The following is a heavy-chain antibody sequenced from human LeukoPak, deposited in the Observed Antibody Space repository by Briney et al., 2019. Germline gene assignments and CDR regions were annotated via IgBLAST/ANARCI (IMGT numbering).Heavy chain of an antibody. CDR3: ARADIVVVPAAIMAGFFAY. Sequence: GRSLRLSCAASGFTFSSYAMHWVRQAPGKGLEWVAVISYDGSNKYYANSVKGRFTISRDNSKNTLYLQMNSLRAEDTAVYYCARADIVVVPAAIMAGFFAYWGQGTLVTVSA. V-gene: IGHV3-30*04. CDR2: ISYDGSNK. D-gene: IGHD2-2*02. CDR1: GFTFSSYA. J-gene: IGHJ4*02.